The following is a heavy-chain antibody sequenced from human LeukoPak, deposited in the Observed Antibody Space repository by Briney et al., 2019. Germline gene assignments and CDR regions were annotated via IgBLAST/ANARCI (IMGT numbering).Heavy chain of an antibody. CDR1: GGSISSGSYY. Sequence: PSQTLSLTCTVSGGSISSGSYYWSWIRQPAGKGLEWIGRIYTSGSTNYNPSLKSRVTISVDTSKNQFSLKLSSVTAADTAVYYCARASLGVANYYYYMDVWGKGTTVTISS. D-gene: IGHD3-16*01. V-gene: IGHV4-61*02. J-gene: IGHJ6*03. CDR2: IYTSGST. CDR3: ARASLGVANYYYYMDV.